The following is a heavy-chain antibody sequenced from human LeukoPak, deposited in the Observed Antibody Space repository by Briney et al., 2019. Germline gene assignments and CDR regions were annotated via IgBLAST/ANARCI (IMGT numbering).Heavy chain of an antibody. J-gene: IGHJ3*02. D-gene: IGHD3-3*01. Sequence: GGSLRLSCAASGFTFSSYSMNWVRQAPGKGLEWVSSISSSSSYLYYADSVKGRFTISRDNAKNSLYLQMNSLRAEDTAVYYCARALNYGYYDFWGGYLDAFDIWGQETMVAVSS. CDR3: ARALNYGYYDFWGGYLDAFDI. CDR2: ISSSSSYL. V-gene: IGHV3-21*01. CDR1: GFTFSSYS.